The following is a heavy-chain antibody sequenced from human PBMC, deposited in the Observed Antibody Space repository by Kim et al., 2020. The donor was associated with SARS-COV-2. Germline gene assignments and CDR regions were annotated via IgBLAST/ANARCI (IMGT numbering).Heavy chain of an antibody. J-gene: IGHJ6*02. V-gene: IGHV5-51*01. CDR2: IYPGDSDT. CDR3: ARHPPPSWIQLKGYYYYGMDV. Sequence: GESLKISCKGSGYSFTSYWIGWVRQMPGKGLEWMGIIYPGDSDTRYSPSFQGQVTISADKSISTAYLQWSSLKASDTAMYYCARHPPPSWIQLKGYYYYGMDVWGQGTTVTVSS. D-gene: IGHD5-18*01. CDR1: GYSFTSYW.